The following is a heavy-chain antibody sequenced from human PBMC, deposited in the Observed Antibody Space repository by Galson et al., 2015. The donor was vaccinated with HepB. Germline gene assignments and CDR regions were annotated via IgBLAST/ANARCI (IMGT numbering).Heavy chain of an antibody. J-gene: IGHJ4*02. CDR1: GGSISSGGYS. CDR3: ARGGDLVVTHFDY. D-gene: IGHD5-12*01. V-gene: IGHV4-30-4*07. Sequence: TLSLTCAVSGGSISSGGYSWSWIRQPPGKGLEWIGYIYYSGSTYYNPSLKSRVTISVDTSKNQFSLKLSSVTAADTAVYYCARGGDLVVTHFDYWGQGTLVTVSS. CDR2: IYYSGST.